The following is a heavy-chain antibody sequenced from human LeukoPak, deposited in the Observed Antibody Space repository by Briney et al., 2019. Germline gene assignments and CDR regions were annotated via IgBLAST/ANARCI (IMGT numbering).Heavy chain of an antibody. V-gene: IGHV3-66*01. CDR3: ARVADYYDSSGPIDY. J-gene: IGHJ4*02. CDR1: GFTVSSNY. CDR2: IYSGGST. D-gene: IGHD3-22*01. Sequence: PGESLRLSCAASGFTVSSNYMSWVRQAPGKGLEWVSVIYSGGSTYYADSVKGRFTISRDNSKNTLYLQMNSLRAEDTAVYYCARVADYYDSSGPIDYWGQGTLVTVSS.